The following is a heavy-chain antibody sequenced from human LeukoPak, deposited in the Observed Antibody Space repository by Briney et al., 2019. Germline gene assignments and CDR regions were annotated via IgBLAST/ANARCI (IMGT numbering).Heavy chain of an antibody. CDR3: ARPGYSSSWSAFDI. D-gene: IGHD6-13*01. CDR1: GYTFSAYD. J-gene: IGHJ3*02. V-gene: IGHV3-48*03. CDR2: VTSSRSTI. Sequence: GGSLRLSCAAAGYTFSAYDMNWVRQAPAKGPEWVSHVTSSRSTIYYADSVKGRFTISRDAAKNPLYLQLNSLSAEDTAVYYCARPGYSSSWSAFDIWGQGTMVTVSS.